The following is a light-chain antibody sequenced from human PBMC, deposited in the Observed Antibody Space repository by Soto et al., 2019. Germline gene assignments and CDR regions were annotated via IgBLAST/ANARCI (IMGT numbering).Light chain of an antibody. V-gene: IGKV1-5*03. CDR1: QSISSW. CDR2: KTS. Sequence: DIQLTQSPSTLSASVVDRVTITSRASQSISSWLAWYQQKPGKAPKFLIYKTSNLESGVPSRFSGSGSGTEFTLTISSLQPDDFATYYCQYYNNYCWTFGQGTKVEIK. CDR3: QYYNNYCWT. J-gene: IGKJ1*01.